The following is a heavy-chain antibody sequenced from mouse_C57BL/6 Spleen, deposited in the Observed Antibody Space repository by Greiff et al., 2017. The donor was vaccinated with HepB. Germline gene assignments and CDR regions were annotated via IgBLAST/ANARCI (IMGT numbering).Heavy chain of an antibody. V-gene: IGHV5-4*01. D-gene: IGHD3-3*01. CDR2: IGDGGSYT. CDR1: GFTFSSYA. CDR3: ARDRGYFDV. Sequence: EVHLVESGGGLVKPGGSLKLSCAASGFTFSSYAMSWVRQTPEKRLERVATIGDGGSYTYYPDNLKDRFTISRDNAKNNLYLQMGHLKTEATAMYYDARDRGYFDVWGTGNTVTVSS. J-gene: IGHJ1*03.